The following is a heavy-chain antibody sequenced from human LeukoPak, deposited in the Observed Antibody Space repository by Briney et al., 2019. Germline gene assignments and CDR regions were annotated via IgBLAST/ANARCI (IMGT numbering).Heavy chain of an antibody. CDR1: GYLFTTHW. V-gene: IGHV5-51*01. J-gene: IGHJ3*01. D-gene: IGHD3-10*01. Sequence: GESLKISCKAPGYLFTTHWIAWVRQMLGKGLEWLGSVYPEDSDSRYSPSFPGQVTISVDKSISTAYLHWNSLKVSDTAIYYCARRGYYFDAFDVWGPGTVVTVSS. CDR2: VYPEDSDS. CDR3: ARRGYYFDAFDV.